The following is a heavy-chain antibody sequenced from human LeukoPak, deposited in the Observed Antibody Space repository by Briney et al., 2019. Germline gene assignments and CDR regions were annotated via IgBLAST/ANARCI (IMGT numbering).Heavy chain of an antibody. D-gene: IGHD2-2*01. CDR1: GFTFSSYS. Sequence: GGSLRLSCAASGFTFSSYSMNWVRQAPGKGLEWVSSISSASSYIYYADSVKGRFTISRDNAKNSLYLQMNSLRADDTAVYYCARGYCSATSCSFDYWGPGTLVTVSS. CDR2: ISSASSYI. J-gene: IGHJ4*02. CDR3: ARGYCSATSCSFDY. V-gene: IGHV3-21*01.